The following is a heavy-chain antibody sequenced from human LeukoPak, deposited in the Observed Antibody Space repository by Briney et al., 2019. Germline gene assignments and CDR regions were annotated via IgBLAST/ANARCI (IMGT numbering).Heavy chain of an antibody. V-gene: IGHV4-61*01. J-gene: IGHJ4*02. CDR3: ARDYGSGWYG. CDR2: IYYSGST. CDR1: GGSVSSGSYY. Sequence: PSETLSLTCTVSGGSVSSGSYYWRWIRQPPGKGLEWIGYIYYSGSTNYNPSLKSRVTISVDTSKNQFSLKLSSVTAADTAVYYCARDYGSGWYGWGQGTLVTVSS. D-gene: IGHD6-19*01.